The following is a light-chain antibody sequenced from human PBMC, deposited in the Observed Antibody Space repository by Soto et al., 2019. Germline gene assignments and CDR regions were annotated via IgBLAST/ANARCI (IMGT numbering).Light chain of an antibody. CDR1: QSVSSSY. Sequence: EIALTQSPGTLSLSPGERATLSCRASQSVSSSYLAWYQRKPGQAPRLLIYGASSRATGIPDRFSGSGSGTDFSLTISRLEPEDFAVYYCQRYGSSPYTFGQGTKLEIK. CDR2: GAS. J-gene: IGKJ2*01. V-gene: IGKV3-20*01. CDR3: QRYGSSPYT.